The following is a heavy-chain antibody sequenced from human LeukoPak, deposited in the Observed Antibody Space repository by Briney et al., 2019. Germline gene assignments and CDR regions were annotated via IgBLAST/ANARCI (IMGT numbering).Heavy chain of an antibody. J-gene: IGHJ4*02. CDR1: GLTFSNAW. CDR2: IKSKTDGGTT. V-gene: IGHV3-15*01. Sequence: GGSLRLSCAASGLTFSNAWMSWVRQAPGKGLEWVGRIKSKTDGGTTDYAAPVKGRFTISRDDSKNTLYLQMNSLKTEDTAVYYCTTDNYGFTMVRGVLDYWGQGTLVTVSS. D-gene: IGHD3-10*01. CDR3: TTDNYGFTMVRGVLDY.